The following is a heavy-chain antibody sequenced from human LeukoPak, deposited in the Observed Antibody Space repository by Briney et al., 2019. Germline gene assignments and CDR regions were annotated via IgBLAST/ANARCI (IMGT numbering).Heavy chain of an antibody. J-gene: IGHJ4*02. V-gene: IGHV4-59*01. D-gene: IGHD5-18*01. CDR1: GGSISSYY. CDR3: ARSPGISAMVTVFDY. Sequence: SETLSLTCTVSGGSISSYYWSWIRQPPGKGLEWIGYIYYSGSTNYNPSLKSRVTISVDTSKNQFSLKLSSVTAADTAVYYCARSPGISAMVTVFDYWGQGTLVTVSS. CDR2: IYYSGST.